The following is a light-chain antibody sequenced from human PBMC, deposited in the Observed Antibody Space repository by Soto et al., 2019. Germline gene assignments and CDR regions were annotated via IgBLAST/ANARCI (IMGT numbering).Light chain of an antibody. CDR3: RQCNNWPSFT. V-gene: IGKV3-15*01. CDR2: GAS. CDR1: QSVSSN. Sequence: EIVMTQSPAALSVSPGERATLSCRASQSVSSNLAWYQQKPGQAPRLLIYGASTRATGIPVRFSGSGSGTEFPLTISSLQSEDFAVYYCRQCNNWPSFTFGPGTKVDIK. J-gene: IGKJ3*01.